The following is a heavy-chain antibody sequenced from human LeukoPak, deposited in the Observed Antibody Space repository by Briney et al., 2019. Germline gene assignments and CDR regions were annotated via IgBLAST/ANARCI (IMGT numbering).Heavy chain of an antibody. CDR1: GFTFDDYA. CDR2: IRDSGSST. V-gene: IGHV3-23*01. J-gene: IGHJ4*02. D-gene: IGHD1-26*01. Sequence: GRSLRLSCAASGFTFDDYAMSWVRQAPGKGLEWVSAIRDSGSSTHYADSVKGRFTTSRDNSKNTLFLQMNSLRAEDTAIYYCAKYGPQDSGSSHFDYWGQGALVTVSS. CDR3: AKYGPQDSGSSHFDY.